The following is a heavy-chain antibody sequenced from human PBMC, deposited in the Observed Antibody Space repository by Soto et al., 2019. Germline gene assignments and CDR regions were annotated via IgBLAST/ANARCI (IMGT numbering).Heavy chain of an antibody. CDR2: FDPEDGET. V-gene: IGHV1-24*01. J-gene: IGHJ6*02. D-gene: IGHD3-10*01. CDR1: GYTVTVLS. Sequence: SVKVSCKGSGYTVTVLSMHWVRQAPGKGLEWMGGFDPEDGETIYAQKFQGRVTMTEDTSTDTAYMELSSLRSEDTAVYYCATGSDGSGSQGYYYYGMDVWGQGTTVTVSS. CDR3: ATGSDGSGSQGYYYYGMDV.